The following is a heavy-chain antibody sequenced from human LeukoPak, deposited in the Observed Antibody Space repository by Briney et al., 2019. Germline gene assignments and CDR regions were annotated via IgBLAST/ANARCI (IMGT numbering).Heavy chain of an antibody. D-gene: IGHD3-22*01. V-gene: IGHV4-38-2*02. J-gene: IGHJ4*02. CDR1: GYSISSGYY. CDR2: IYHSGST. CDR3: ARDDKGTGYYYDSSGYPLD. Sequence: PSETLSLTCTVSGYSISSGYYWGWIRQPPGKGLEWIGSIYHSGSTYYNPSLKSRVTISVDTSKNQFSLKLSSVTAADTALYHCARDDKGTGYYYDSSGYPLDWGQGTLVTVSS.